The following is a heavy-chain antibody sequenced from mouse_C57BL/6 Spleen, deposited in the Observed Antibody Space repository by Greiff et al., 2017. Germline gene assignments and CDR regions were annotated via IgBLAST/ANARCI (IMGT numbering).Heavy chain of an antibody. V-gene: IGHV1-72*01. J-gene: IGHJ3*01. D-gene: IGHD3-2*02. CDR1: GYTFTSYW. Sequence: QVQLQQPGAELVKPGASVKLSCKASGYTFTSYWMHWVKQRPGRGLEWIGRIGPNSGGTKYNEKFKSKATLTVDKPSITAYMQLSSLTSADYAVYYCARTGGSSVLFADWGQGTLVTVSA. CDR2: IGPNSGGT. CDR3: ARTGGSSVLFAD.